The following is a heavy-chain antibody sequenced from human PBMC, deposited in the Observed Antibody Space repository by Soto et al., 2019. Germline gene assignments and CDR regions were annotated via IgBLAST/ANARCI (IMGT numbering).Heavy chain of an antibody. CDR3: AKVAGTGAEYFQH. V-gene: IGHV4-59*01. J-gene: IGHJ1*01. CDR2: IYYSGST. D-gene: IGHD6-13*01. CDR1: GGSISSYY. Sequence: SETLSLTCTVCGGSISSYYWSWIRQPPGKGLEWIGYIYYSGSTNYNPSLKSRVTISVDTSKNQFSLKLSSVTAADTAVYYCAKVAGTGAEYFQHWGQGTLVTVSS.